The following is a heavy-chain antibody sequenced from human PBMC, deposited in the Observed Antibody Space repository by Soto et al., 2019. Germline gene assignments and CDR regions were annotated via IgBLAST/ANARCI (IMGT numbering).Heavy chain of an antibody. CDR3: ARGNSPYYDFWSGHYYYYGMDV. D-gene: IGHD3-3*01. CDR2: IYYSGST. Sequence: SETLSLTCTVSGGSISSYYWSWIRQPPGKGLEWIGYIYYSGSTKYNPSLKSRVTISVDTSKNQFSLKLSSVTAADTAVYYCARGNSPYYDFWSGHYYYYGMDVWCQGTTVT. CDR1: GGSISSYY. V-gene: IGHV4-59*01. J-gene: IGHJ6*02.